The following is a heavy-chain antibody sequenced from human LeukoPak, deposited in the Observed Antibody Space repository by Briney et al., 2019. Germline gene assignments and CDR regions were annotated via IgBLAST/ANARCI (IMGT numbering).Heavy chain of an antibody. CDR3: ARDFSSSSTVYYYYYMDV. Sequence: PSETLSLTCTVSGYSISSGYYWGWIRQPPGKGLEWIGTISYSGTTYYSPSLKSRVTISLDTSKNQFSLKLSSVTAADTAIYYCARDFSSSSTVYYYYYMDVWGKGTTVTVSS. CDR1: GYSISSGYY. V-gene: IGHV4-38-2*02. D-gene: IGHD6-6*01. J-gene: IGHJ6*03. CDR2: ISYSGTT.